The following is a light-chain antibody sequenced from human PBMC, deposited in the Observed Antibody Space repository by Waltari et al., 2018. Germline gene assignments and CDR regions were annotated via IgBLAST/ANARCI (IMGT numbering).Light chain of an antibody. CDR3: QRSGLSPPLT. CDR2: DAS. J-gene: IGKJ4*01. CDR1: QNVRN. V-gene: IGKV3-20*01. Sequence: EIVLTQSPATLSLSPGEGATLSCRTSQNVRNLAWYQQKPGQAPRLLIYDASTRVTVIPDRFSGGGAGTDFTLTISRLEPADFAVYDCQRSGLSPPLTFGGGTKVEIK.